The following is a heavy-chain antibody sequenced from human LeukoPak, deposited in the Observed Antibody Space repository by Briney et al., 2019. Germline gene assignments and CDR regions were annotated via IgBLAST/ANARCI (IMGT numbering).Heavy chain of an antibody. CDR3: AKFIIPGDILTGQWPVDY. D-gene: IGHD3-9*01. Sequence: GGSLRLSCAASGFTFSSYAMSWVRQAPGKGLEWVSAISGSGGSTYYADSVKGRFTISRDNSKNTLYLQMNSLRAEDTAVYYCAKFIIPGDILTGQWPVDYWGQGTLVTVSS. CDR2: ISGSGGST. CDR1: GFTFSSYA. V-gene: IGHV3-23*01. J-gene: IGHJ4*02.